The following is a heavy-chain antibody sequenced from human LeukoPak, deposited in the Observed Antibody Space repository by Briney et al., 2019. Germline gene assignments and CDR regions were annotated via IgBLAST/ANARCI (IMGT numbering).Heavy chain of an antibody. CDR3: ARMRMTTYPLPYYYYMDV. D-gene: IGHD4-17*01. V-gene: IGHV1-2*02. Sequence: GASVKVSCKASGYTFTGYYMHWVRQAPGQGLEWMGWINPNSGGTNYAQKLQGRVTMTTDTSTSTAYMELRSLRSDDTAVYYCARMRMTTYPLPYYYYMDVWGKGTTVTISS. CDR1: GYTFTGYY. J-gene: IGHJ6*03. CDR2: INPNSGGT.